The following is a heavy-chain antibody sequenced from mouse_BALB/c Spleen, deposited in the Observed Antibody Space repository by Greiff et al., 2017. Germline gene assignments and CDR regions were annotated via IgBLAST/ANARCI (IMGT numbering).Heavy chain of an antibody. D-gene: IGHD1-1*01. CDR3: ARVTYYGVLFDY. V-gene: IGHV5-6-3*01. J-gene: IGHJ2*01. CDR1: GFTFSSYG. CDR2: INSNGGST. Sequence: EVKLQESGGGLVQPGGSLKLSCAASGFTFSSYGMSWVRQTPDKRLELVATINSNGGSTYYPDSVKGRFTISRDNAKNTLYLQMSSLKSEDTAMYYCARVTYYGVLFDYWGQGTTLTVSS.